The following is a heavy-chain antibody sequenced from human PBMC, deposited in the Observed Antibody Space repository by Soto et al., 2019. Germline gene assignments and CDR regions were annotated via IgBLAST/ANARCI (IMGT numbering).Heavy chain of an antibody. CDR2: ISWNSGSI. V-gene: IGHV3-9*01. Sequence: PGGSLRLSCAASGFTFDDYAMHWVRQAPGKGLEWVSGISWNSGSIGYADSVKGRFTISRDNAKNSLYLQMSSLRAEDTALYYCAKVGCSGGSCGQFDYWGQGTLVTVSS. CDR3: AKVGCSGGSCGQFDY. J-gene: IGHJ4*02. D-gene: IGHD2-15*01. CDR1: GFTFDDYA.